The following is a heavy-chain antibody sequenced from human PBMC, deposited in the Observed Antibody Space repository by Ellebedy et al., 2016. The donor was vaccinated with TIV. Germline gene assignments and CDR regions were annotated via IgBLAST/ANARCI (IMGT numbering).Heavy chain of an antibody. CDR3: ARDRSAVKPWFGFDH. J-gene: IGHJ4*02. D-gene: IGHD3-10*01. V-gene: IGHV3-33*08. CDR1: GFTFTSYG. Sequence: PGGSLRLSCAASGFTFTSYGMHWVRQAPGKGLEWVAVIWYDGGNKYYVDSVKGRFTISRDNSENTLHLQMNSLRVKNTALYFCARDRSAVKPWFGFDHWGQGTLVTVSS. CDR2: IWYDGGNK.